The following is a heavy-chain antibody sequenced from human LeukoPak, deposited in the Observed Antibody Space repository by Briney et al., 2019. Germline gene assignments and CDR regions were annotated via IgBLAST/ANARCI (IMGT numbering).Heavy chain of an antibody. J-gene: IGHJ6*03. V-gene: IGHV3-23*01. CDR3: AKNGDRGAYCSGGTCYPYYYYYMDV. Sequence: GGSLRLSCAASGFTFSNYGISWARQAPGKGLEWVSSISASGGTTYYADSVKGHFTISRDNSKNTLYLQMNSLSAEDTAVYYCAKNGDRGAYCSGGTCYPYYYYYMDVWGKGTTVTISS. CDR1: GFTFSNYG. D-gene: IGHD2-15*01. CDR2: ISASGGTT.